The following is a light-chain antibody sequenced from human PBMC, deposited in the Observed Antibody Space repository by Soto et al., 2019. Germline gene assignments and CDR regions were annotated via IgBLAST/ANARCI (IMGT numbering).Light chain of an antibody. CDR1: QSVSSSY. CDR2: GAS. CDR3: QQYGSSPWT. J-gene: IGKJ1*01. Sequence: IVLTQSPGTVPLCPGERDHPSCRASQSVSSSYLAWYQQKPGQAPRLLIYGASSRATGIPDRFSGSGSGTDFTLTISRLEPEDFAVYYCQQYGSSPWTFGQGTKVDIK. V-gene: IGKV3-20*01.